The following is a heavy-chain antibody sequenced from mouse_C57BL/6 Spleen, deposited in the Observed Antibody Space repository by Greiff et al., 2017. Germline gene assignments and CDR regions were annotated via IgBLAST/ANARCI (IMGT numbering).Heavy chain of an antibody. Sequence: VQLKQSGPELVKPGDSVKISCKASGYSFTGYFMNWVMQSHGKSLEWIGRINPYNGDTFYNQKFKGKATLTVDKSSSTAHMELRSLTSEDTAVYYCARWGITTNFDYWGQGTTLTVSS. J-gene: IGHJ2*01. CDR1: GYSFTGYF. CDR2: INPYNGDT. D-gene: IGHD1-2*01. CDR3: ARWGITTNFDY. V-gene: IGHV1-20*01.